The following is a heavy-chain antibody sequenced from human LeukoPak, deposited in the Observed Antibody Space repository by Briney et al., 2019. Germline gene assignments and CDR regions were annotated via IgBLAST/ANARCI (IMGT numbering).Heavy chain of an antibody. CDR1: GFTFSSYS. D-gene: IGHD6-19*01. J-gene: IGHJ4*02. CDR3: ARGGRSSGWYYFDY. CDR2: ISSSSSYI. V-gene: IGHV3-21*01. Sequence: GSLRLSCAASGFTFSSYSMNWVRQAPGKGLEWVSSISSSSSYIYYADSVKGRFTISRDNAKNSLYLQMNSLRAEDTAVYYCARGGRSSGWYYFDYWGQGTLVTVSS.